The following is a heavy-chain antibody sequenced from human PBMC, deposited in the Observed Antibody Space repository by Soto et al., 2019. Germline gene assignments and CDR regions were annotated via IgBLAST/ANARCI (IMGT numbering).Heavy chain of an antibody. CDR3: ARAGFVSGWNEFSGMDV. V-gene: IGHV1-69*11. J-gene: IGHJ6*02. Sequence: VQLVQSGAEVRKPGSSVKVSCQVSGVTFSTSTITWVRQAPGQGLEWMGSIIPILGTAKSTQKFQGRVTITADAPASVAYMELSSLTSEDTAVYYCARAGFVSGWNEFSGMDVWGQGTTITFSS. CDR2: IIPILGTA. CDR1: GVTFSTST. D-gene: IGHD6-19*01.